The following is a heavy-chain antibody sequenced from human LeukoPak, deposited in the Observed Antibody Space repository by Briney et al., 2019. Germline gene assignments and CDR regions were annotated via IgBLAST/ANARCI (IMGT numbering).Heavy chain of an antibody. CDR3: ARQRPARITMVRGVAYYYYYGMDV. CDR1: GFTFSSYE. D-gene: IGHD3-10*01. Sequence: GGSLRLSCAASGFTFSSYEMNWVRQAPGKGLEWVSYISSSSSTIYYADSVKGRFTISRDNAKNSLYLQMNSLRAEDTAVYYCARQRPARITMVRGVAYYYYYGMDVWGKGTTVTVSS. V-gene: IGHV3-48*03. CDR2: ISSSSSTI. J-gene: IGHJ6*04.